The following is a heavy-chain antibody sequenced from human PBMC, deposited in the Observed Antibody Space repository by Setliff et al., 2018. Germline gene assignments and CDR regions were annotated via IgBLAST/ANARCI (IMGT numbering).Heavy chain of an antibody. Sequence: PGESLKISCEASGFIFSNYWMHWVRQVPGEGPVWVSRIDSDSRSISYADSVKGRFSISRDNRKNTVYLQMNSVRADDTALYYCARDPSPGGQLLPDLWGQGTLVTVSS. CDR1: GFIFSNYW. CDR3: ARDPSPGGQLLPDL. D-gene: IGHD3-10*01. J-gene: IGHJ5*02. V-gene: IGHV3-74*01. CDR2: IDSDSRSI.